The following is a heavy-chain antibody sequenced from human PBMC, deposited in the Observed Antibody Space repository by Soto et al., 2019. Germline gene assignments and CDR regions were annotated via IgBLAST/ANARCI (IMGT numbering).Heavy chain of an antibody. Sequence: QVQLQESGPGQVKASQTLSLTCTVSGVSMSSGGYYWSWIRQHPGKGLEWLGYIYYSGSTYYNPSLKSRVIISVDTSKNQFSLKLSSVTAADTAVYYSASSFYGAGSYCLDYWGQGTLVTVSS. CDR1: GVSMSSGGYY. CDR2: IYYSGST. V-gene: IGHV4-31*03. CDR3: ASSFYGAGSYCLDY. J-gene: IGHJ4*02. D-gene: IGHD3-10*01.